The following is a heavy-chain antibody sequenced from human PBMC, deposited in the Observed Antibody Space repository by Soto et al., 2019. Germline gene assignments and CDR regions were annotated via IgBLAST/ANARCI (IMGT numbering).Heavy chain of an antibody. D-gene: IGHD3-22*01. CDR2: IFYSGTT. J-gene: IGHJ5*02. CDR3: ARGYYYDSSGFNWFDP. Sequence: PSETLSLTCTVSGGSISSSSYYWGWIRQPPGKGLEWIGSIFYSGTTYYNPSLKSRVTISVDTSKNQFSLKLSSVTAADTAVYYCARGYYYDSSGFNWFDPWGQGTLVTVSS. V-gene: IGHV4-39*07. CDR1: GGSISSSSYY.